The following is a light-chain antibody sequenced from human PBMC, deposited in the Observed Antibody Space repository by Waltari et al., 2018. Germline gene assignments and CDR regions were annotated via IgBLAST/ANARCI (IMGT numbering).Light chain of an antibody. CDR2: DDK. J-gene: IGLJ3*02. CDR1: NIGSKS. Sequence: SYVVTQPPSMSAAPGQPARITCGGRNIGSKSVHWYQQRPSQAPVLVVYDDKDRPSGIPERFSGSNSGNTATLTISRVEAGDEADYYCAAWDNSLSGWVFGEGTKLTVL. CDR3: AAWDNSLSGWV. V-gene: IGLV3-21*02.